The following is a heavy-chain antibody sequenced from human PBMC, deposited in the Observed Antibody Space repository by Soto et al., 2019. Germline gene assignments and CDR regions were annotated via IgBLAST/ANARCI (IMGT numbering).Heavy chain of an antibody. Sequence: DVQLLESGGGLVQPEGSLRISCAASGFTFSSYAMGWVRQGPGKGMEWVAVVSIGGSTHYADSVRGRFTISRDNTENTLSLQMTSRTAEDTAVYFCAKRRGAGGHFDYWGQGALVTVSS. CDR1: GFTFSSYA. V-gene: IGHV3-23*01. D-gene: IGHD2-15*01. CDR3: AKRRGAGGHFDY. J-gene: IGHJ4*02. CDR2: VSIGGST.